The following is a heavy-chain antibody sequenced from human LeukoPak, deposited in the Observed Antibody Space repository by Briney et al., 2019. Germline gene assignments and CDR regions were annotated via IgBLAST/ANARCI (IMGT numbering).Heavy chain of an antibody. CDR1: GGSFSGYY. V-gene: IGHV4-34*01. J-gene: IGHJ6*02. CDR2: INHSGST. D-gene: IGHD6-13*01. CDR3: ARGVNRRERGSSSWYYYYYGMDV. Sequence: PSETLSLTCAVYGGSFSGYYWSWIRQPPGKGLEWIGEINHSGSTNYNPSLKSRVTISVDTSKNQFSLKLSSVTAADTAVYYCARGVNRRERGSSSWYYYYYGMDVWGQGTTVTVSS.